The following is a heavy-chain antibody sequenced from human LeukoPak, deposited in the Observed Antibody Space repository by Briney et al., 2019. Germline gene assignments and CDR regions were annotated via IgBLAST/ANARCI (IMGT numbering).Heavy chain of an antibody. Sequence: SETLSLTCTVSGGSSSSYYWSWIRQPPGKGLEWIGYIYYSGGTNYNPSLESRVTISIDMSKNQFSLRLSSVTTADTAIYFCASTRGKTYEFDYWGRGTLVTVSS. J-gene: IGHJ4*02. V-gene: IGHV4-59*01. CDR3: ASTRGKTYEFDY. CDR2: IYYSGGT. D-gene: IGHD5-18*01. CDR1: GGSSSSYY.